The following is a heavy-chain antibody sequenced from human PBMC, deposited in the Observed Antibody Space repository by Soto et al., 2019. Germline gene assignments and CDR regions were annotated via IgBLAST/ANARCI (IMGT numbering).Heavy chain of an antibody. CDR2: IYYSGST. V-gene: IGHV4-59*01. J-gene: IGHJ3*02. CDR1: GGSISSYY. CDR3: ARGGVATDAFDI. D-gene: IGHD5-12*01. Sequence: QVQLQESGPGLVKPSETLSLTCTVSGGSISSYYWSWIRQPPGKGLEWIGYIYYSGSTNYNPSLKSRVTMSVDTSKNQFSLKLSSVTAADTAVYYCARGGVATDAFDIWGQGTMVTVSS.